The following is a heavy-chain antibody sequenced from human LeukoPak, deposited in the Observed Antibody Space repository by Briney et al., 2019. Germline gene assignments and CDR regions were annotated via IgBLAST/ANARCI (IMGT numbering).Heavy chain of an antibody. Sequence: SETLSLTCTVSGDSINTYYWSWIRQPPGKGLEWIGYVDHTGSTNFNPSLNGRVSISRDTTKNLFSLRLRSVTAADTAVYFCARGRVSSSTWYSTYYYYFYMDVWGKGTTVTVSS. D-gene: IGHD1-1*01. CDR2: VDHTGST. CDR1: GDSINTYY. J-gene: IGHJ6*03. CDR3: ARGRVSSSTWYSTYYYYFYMDV. V-gene: IGHV4-59*01.